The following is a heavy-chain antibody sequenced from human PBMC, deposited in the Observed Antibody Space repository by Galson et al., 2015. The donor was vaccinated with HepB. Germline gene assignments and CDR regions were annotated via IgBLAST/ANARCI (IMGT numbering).Heavy chain of an antibody. J-gene: IGHJ4*02. CDR2: IIPLIPTG. Sequence: SVKVSCKASGGTFSTDPINWVRQAPGQGLEWMGGIIPLIPTGKYAQKFEGRVTITADESTSTVYMELSSLKSDDTAVYYCARDPGHSGNYWGQGTLVTVSS. CDR3: ARDPGHSGNY. D-gene: IGHD3-10*01. V-gene: IGHV1-69*13. CDR1: GGTFSTDP.